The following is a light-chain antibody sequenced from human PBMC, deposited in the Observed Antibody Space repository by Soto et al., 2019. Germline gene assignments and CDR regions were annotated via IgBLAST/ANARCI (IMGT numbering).Light chain of an antibody. CDR3: HQYYSLPLT. Sequence: DVVVTQSPVSLAVSLGERATINCKSSQSLLYSPDNKNYLAWYQQKQGQPPKLLIYWASTRASGVPARFNGSGSGTDFTLTITSLQADDVALYYCHQYYSLPLTFGGGTKVKT. CDR2: WAS. J-gene: IGKJ4*01. CDR1: QSLLYSPDNKNY. V-gene: IGKV4-1*01.